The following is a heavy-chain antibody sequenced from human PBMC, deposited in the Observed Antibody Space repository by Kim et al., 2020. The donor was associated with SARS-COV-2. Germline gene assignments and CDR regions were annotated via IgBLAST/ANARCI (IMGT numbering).Heavy chain of an antibody. CDR1: GGTFSNSA. J-gene: IGHJ4*01. D-gene: IGHD3-16*02. CDR3: AREMIKFGGLIDYYFDN. CDR2: IIPIFGTT. Sequence: SVKVSCKASGGTFSNSAINWVRQAPGQGLEWMGGIIPIFGTTNFAQKFQGRVTITADESTTTASMELSSLRSEDTAVYFCAREMIKFGGLIDYYFDNWGQGTLVTVSS. V-gene: IGHV1-69*13.